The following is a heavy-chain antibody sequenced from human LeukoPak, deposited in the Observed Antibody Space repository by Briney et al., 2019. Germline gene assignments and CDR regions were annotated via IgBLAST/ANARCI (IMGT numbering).Heavy chain of an antibody. CDR3: ARGSITFPYYSYYYMDV. D-gene: IGHD5-24*01. J-gene: IGHJ6*03. CDR1: GYTFTSYG. Sequence: ASVKVSCKASGYTFTSYGISWVRQAPGQGLEWMGWISAYNGNTNYAQKLQGRVTMTTDTSTSTAYMELRSLRSEDTAVYYCARGSITFPYYSYYYMDVWGKGTTVTVSS. CDR2: ISAYNGNT. V-gene: IGHV1-18*01.